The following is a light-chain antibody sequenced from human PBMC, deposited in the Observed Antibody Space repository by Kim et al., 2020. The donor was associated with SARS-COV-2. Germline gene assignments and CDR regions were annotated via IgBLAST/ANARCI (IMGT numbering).Light chain of an antibody. Sequence: PGERVSLSCRASQSVKNNLAWYQQRPGQAPRLLIYGASTRATDISARFSGSGSGTEFTLTIRSLQSEDLAVYYCQQYNDWPLLTFGGGTKVDIK. CDR2: GAS. CDR1: QSVKNN. CDR3: QQYNDWPLLT. J-gene: IGKJ4*01. V-gene: IGKV3-15*01.